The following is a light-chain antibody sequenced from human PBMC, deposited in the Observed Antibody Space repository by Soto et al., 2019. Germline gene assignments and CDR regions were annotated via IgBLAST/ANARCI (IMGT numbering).Light chain of an antibody. CDR3: SAYTTSSTYV. CDR1: SNDVGAYNH. Sequence: QSALTQPASVSGSPGQSITISCSATSNDVGAYNHVSWYQHHPGKAPKLMIYEVSNRPSGISNRFSGSKSGNTASLTISGLQAEDEADYYCSAYTTSSTYVFGTGTK. J-gene: IGLJ1*01. CDR2: EVS. V-gene: IGLV2-14*01.